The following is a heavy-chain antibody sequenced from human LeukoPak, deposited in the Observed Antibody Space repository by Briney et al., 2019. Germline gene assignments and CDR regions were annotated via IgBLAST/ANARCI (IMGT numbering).Heavy chain of an antibody. CDR2: INPNTGGT. Sequence: GASVKVSCKASGYTFTDYYMHWVRQAPGQGLEWVGRINPNTGGTNYAQRFQGRVTLTRDTSITTAHMELSSLRSDDTAIYYCACLYQWQVSYYSHGMDVWGQGTTVTVSS. V-gene: IGHV1-2*06. D-gene: IGHD6-19*01. CDR1: GYTFTDYY. CDR3: ACLYQWQVSYYSHGMDV. J-gene: IGHJ6*02.